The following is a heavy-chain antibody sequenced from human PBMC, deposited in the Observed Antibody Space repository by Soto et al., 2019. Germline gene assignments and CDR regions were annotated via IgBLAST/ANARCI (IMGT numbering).Heavy chain of an antibody. Sequence: EVQLLESGGDLVQPGGSLRLSCAASGFTFSRYAMSWVRQAPGKGLEWVSAISGTGATTYHAGSVKGRFTISRDNSKNTLYLQVNSLRPDYSAIYYCAKFVAETGGNSGWRCTFHFWGQGTRVTVSS. V-gene: IGHV3-23*01. D-gene: IGHD6-25*01. J-gene: IGHJ4*02. CDR2: ISGTGATT. CDR3: AKFVAETGGNSGWRCTFHF. CDR1: GFTFSRYA.